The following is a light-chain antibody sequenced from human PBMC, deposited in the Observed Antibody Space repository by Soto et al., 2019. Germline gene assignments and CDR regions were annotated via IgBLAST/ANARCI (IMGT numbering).Light chain of an antibody. J-gene: IGKJ2*02. CDR1: QSVSSN. Sequence: EIVMTQSPATLSVSPGERATLSCRASQSVSSNLAWYQQKPGQAPRLLIYGASTRATGIPARFSGSGSGTEFTLTISSLQSEDCAVYYCHSWTFGQGTKLEIK. CDR3: HSWT. V-gene: IGKV3-15*01. CDR2: GAS.